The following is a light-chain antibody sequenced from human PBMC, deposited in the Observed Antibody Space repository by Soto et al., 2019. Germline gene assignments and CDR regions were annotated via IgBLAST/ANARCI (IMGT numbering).Light chain of an antibody. Sequence: EIVLTQSPGTLSLSPGERATLSCRASQSVSSSYLAWYQQKPGQAPRLLFYGASSRAPGIPDRFSGSGSGTDFTLTISRLEPEDFAVYYCQHYGNSSYTFGQGTKLGIK. CDR3: QHYGNSSYT. CDR2: GAS. CDR1: QSVSSSY. J-gene: IGKJ2*01. V-gene: IGKV3-20*01.